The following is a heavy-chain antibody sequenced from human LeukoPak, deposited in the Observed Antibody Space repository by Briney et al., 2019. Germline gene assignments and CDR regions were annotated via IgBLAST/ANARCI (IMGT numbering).Heavy chain of an antibody. CDR1: GYTFTSYD. CDR2: MNPNSSNT. CDR3: ASLTPGIAVAGTDY. V-gene: IGHV1-8*01. Sequence: GASVKVSCKASGYTFTSYDINWVRQATGQGLEWMGWMNPNSSNTGYAQKFQGRVTITADKSTSTAYMELSSLRSEDTAVYYCASLTPGIAVAGTDYWGQGTLVTVSS. J-gene: IGHJ4*02. D-gene: IGHD6-19*01.